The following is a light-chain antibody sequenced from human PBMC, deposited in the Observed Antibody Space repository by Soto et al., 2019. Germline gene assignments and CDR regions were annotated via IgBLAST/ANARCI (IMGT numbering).Light chain of an antibody. V-gene: IGLV2-14*01. Sequence: QSALTQPASVSGSPGQSITISCTGTSSDIGGYNYVSWYQQHPGKAPKLMIYEVSNRPSGVSNRFSGSKSGNTASLTISGLQAADEADYYCSSYTSSNTPGVFGPGTKLTVL. CDR3: SSYTSSNTPGV. J-gene: IGLJ1*01. CDR1: SSDIGGYNY. CDR2: EVS.